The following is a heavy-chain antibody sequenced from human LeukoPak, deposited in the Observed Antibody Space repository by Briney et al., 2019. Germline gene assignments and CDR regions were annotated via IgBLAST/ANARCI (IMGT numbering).Heavy chain of an antibody. V-gene: IGHV4-59*02. D-gene: IGHD2-2*01. CDR3: ARKSPSWQRLDY. J-gene: IGHJ4*02. CDR1: GGSVSNYY. CDR2: IYYTET. Sequence: SETLSLTCTVSGGSVSNYYWSWIRQSPGKGLEWIGYIYYTETSYNPSLKSRVTISVDTSKNQFSLKLSSVTAADTAVYYCARKSPSWQRLDYWGQGTLVTVSS.